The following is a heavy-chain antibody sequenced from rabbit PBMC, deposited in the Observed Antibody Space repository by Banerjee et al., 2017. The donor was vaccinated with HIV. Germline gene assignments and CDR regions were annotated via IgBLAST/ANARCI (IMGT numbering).Heavy chain of an antibody. J-gene: IGHJ4*01. CDR1: GFSFNNNYV. V-gene: IGHV1S45*01. CDR2: IDAGGSGAT. Sequence: QEQLEESGGDLVKPEGSLTLTCTASGFSFNNNYVMCWVRQAPGKGLEWIACIDAGGSGATYYASWAKGRFTISKTSSTTVTLQMTSLTAADTATYFCARDLAGVIGWNFNLWGPGTLVTVS. CDR3: ARDLAGVIGWNFNL. D-gene: IGHD4-1*01.